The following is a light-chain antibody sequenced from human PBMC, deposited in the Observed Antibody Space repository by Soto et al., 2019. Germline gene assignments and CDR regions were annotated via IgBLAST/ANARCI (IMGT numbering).Light chain of an antibody. CDR2: GAS. Sequence: EIVMTQSPATLSVSPGERATLSCRASQSVSSNLAWYQQKPGLAPRLLIYGASTRATGIPARFSGSGSGTEFTLTISNLQSEDFAVYYCQQYNNWPSLTFGGGTKVEIK. CDR3: QQYNNWPSLT. V-gene: IGKV3-15*01. CDR1: QSVSSN. J-gene: IGKJ4*01.